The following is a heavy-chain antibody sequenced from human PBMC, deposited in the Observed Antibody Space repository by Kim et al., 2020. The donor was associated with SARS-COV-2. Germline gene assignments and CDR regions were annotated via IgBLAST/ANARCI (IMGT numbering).Heavy chain of an antibody. V-gene: IGHV4-34*01. CDR2: INHSGST. D-gene: IGHD6-6*01. CDR1: GGSFSGYY. CDR3: AREKSSSSMQNWFDP. Sequence: SETLSLTCAVYGGSFSGYYWSWIRQPPGKGLEWIGEINHSGSTNYNPSLKSRVTISVDTSKNQFSLKLSSVTAADTAVYYCAREKSSSSMQNWFDPWGQGTLVTVSS. J-gene: IGHJ5*02.